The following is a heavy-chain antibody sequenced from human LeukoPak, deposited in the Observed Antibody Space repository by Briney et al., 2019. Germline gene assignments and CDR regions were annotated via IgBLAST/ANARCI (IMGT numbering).Heavy chain of an antibody. CDR3: ARESTGGTNWFDP. D-gene: IGHD7-27*01. CDR1: GFTFSSYS. V-gene: IGHV3-21*01. Sequence: GGSLRLSCAASGFTFSSYSMNWVRQAPGKGLEWVSSISSSSSYIYYADSVKGRFTISRDNAENSLYLQMNSLRAEDTAVYYCARESTGGTNWFDPWGQGTLVTVSS. J-gene: IGHJ5*02. CDR2: ISSSSSYI.